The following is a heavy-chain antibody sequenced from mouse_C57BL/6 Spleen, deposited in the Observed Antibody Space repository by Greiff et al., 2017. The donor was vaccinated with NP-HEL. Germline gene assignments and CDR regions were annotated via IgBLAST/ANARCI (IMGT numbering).Heavy chain of an antibody. D-gene: IGHD1-1*01. CDR1: GYTFTSYW. CDR3: AREYYGSTAMDY. J-gene: IGHJ4*01. CDR2: IHPNSGST. Sequence: QVQLQQPGAELVKPGASVKLSCKASGYTFTSYWMHWVKQRPGQGLEWIGMIHPNSGSTNYNEKFKSKATLTVDKSSSTAYMQLSSLTSEDSAVYYCAREYYGSTAMDYWGQGTSVTVSS. V-gene: IGHV1-64*01.